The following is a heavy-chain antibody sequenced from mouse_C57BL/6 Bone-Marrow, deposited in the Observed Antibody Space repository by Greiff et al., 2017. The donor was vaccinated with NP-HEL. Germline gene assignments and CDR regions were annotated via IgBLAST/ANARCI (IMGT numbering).Heavy chain of an antibody. CDR1: GFTFSSYA. CDR2: ISDGGSYT. Sequence: EVMLVESGGGLVKPGGSLKLSCAASGFTFSSYAMSWVRQTPEKRLEWVATISDGGSYTYYPDTVKGRFTISRDNAKNNLYLQMSHLKSEDTAMYYCARDPRAMDYWGQGTSVTVSS. J-gene: IGHJ4*01. CDR3: ARDPRAMDY. V-gene: IGHV5-4*01.